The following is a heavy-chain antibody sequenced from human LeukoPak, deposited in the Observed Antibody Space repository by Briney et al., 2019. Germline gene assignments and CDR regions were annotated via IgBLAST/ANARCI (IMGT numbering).Heavy chain of an antibody. D-gene: IGHD2-2*01. CDR1: GYTFTSYD. Sequence: ASVKVSCKASGYTFTSYDINWVRQATGQGLEWMGWMNPNTGNTGYAQKFQGRVTITRNTSISTAYMELSSLRSEDTAVYYCARGSDIVVVPAAIHFGYWGQGTLVTVSS. V-gene: IGHV1-8*01. CDR3: ARGSDIVVVPAAIHFGY. CDR2: MNPNTGNT. J-gene: IGHJ4*02.